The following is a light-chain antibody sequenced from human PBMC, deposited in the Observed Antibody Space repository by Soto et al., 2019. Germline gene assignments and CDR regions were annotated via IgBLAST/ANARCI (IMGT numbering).Light chain of an antibody. CDR3: MQALQRGFT. V-gene: IGKV2-28*01. Sequence: DIVMTQSPLSLPVTPGEPASFSCRSSQSLLHSNGYNYLDWYLQKPGQSPQLLIYLGSNRASGVPDRFSGSGSGTDITLKISRVEAEDVGVYYCMQALQRGFTFGPGTKVDIK. J-gene: IGKJ3*01. CDR2: LGS. CDR1: QSLLHSNGYNY.